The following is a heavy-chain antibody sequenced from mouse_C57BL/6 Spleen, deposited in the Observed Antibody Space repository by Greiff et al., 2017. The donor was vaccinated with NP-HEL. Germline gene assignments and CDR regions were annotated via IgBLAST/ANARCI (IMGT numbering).Heavy chain of an antibody. CDR1: GYTFTDYY. CDR3: ARSFPEAMDY. Sequence: EVQLQQSGPELVKPGASVKISCKASGYTFTDYYMNWVKQSHGKSLEWIGDINPNNGGTSYNQKFKGKATLTVDKSSSTAYMELRSLTSEDSAVYYCARSFPEAMDYWGQGTSVTVSS. J-gene: IGHJ4*01. CDR2: INPNNGGT. V-gene: IGHV1-26*01.